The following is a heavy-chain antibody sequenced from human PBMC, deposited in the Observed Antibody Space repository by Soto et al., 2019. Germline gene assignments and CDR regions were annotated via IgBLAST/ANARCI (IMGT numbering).Heavy chain of an antibody. CDR2: IYPGASDI. V-gene: IGHV5-51*01. D-gene: IGHD1-26*01. CDR3: AREGSSRSSDYDAFGF. Sequence: GESLKISCQASGYTFIYFWVAWVRKVPGKGLGWMGVIYPGASDIRYSPSFECHVTISADKSTNTAYLQWISLEAADTAIPYCAREGSSRSSDYDAFGFRRPEPLVTVSS. J-gene: IGHJ4*01. CDR1: GYTFIYFW.